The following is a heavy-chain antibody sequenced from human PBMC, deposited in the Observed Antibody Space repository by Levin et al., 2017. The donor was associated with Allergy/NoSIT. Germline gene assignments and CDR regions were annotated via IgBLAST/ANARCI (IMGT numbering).Heavy chain of an antibody. V-gene: IGHV1-18*01. CDR1: GYTFTSYG. CDR3: ARDGNIVVVPAVGLTSVWGMDV. Sequence: ASVKVSCKASGYTFTSYGISWVRQAPGQGLEWMGWISAYNGNTNYAQKLQGRVTMTTDTSTSTAYMELRSLRSDDTAVYYCARDGNIVVVPAVGLTSVWGMDVWGQGTTVTVSS. D-gene: IGHD2-2*01. CDR2: ISAYNGNT. J-gene: IGHJ6*02.